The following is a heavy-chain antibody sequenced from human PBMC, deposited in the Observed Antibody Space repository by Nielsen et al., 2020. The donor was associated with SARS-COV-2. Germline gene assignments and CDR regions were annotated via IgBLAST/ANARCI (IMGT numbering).Heavy chain of an antibody. CDR3: ARGAGSTDVLRFLEWSNYYYYMDV. CDR1: GYTFTCYY. CDR2: INPNSGGT. Sequence: ASVKVSCKASGYTFTCYYMHWVRQAPGQGLEWMGWINPNSGGTNYAQKFQGWVTMTRDTSISTAYMELSRLRSDDTAVYYCARGAGSTDVLRFLEWSNYYYYMDVWGKGTTVTVSS. V-gene: IGHV1-2*04. D-gene: IGHD3-3*01. J-gene: IGHJ6*03.